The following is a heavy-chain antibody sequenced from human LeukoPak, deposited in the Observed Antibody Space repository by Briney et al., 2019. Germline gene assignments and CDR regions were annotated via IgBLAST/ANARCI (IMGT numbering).Heavy chain of an antibody. J-gene: IGHJ6*03. CDR2: INHSGST. V-gene: IGHV4-34*01. Sequence: PSETLSLTCAVYGGSFSGYSWNWIRRPPVKGLEWIGEINHSGSTNYNPSLKSRVTISVDTSKNQFSLKLSSVTAADTAVYFCARHMHRGVPYYYYYYMDVWGKGTTVTVSS. CDR3: ARHMHRGVPYYYYYYMDV. CDR1: GGSFSGYS. D-gene: IGHD3-10*01.